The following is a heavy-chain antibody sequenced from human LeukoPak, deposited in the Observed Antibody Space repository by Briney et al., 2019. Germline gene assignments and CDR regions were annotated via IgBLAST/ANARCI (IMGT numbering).Heavy chain of an antibody. V-gene: IGHV4/OR15-8*01. CDR2: IHHDGRI. J-gene: IGHJ4*02. Sequence: KPSETLSLTCDVSGGSIDSTNWWNWVRQPPGKGLEWIGEIHHDGRINYNPSLKSRVTLSVDKSMNQFSLRLNSVTAADTAMYYCARSHDHLWGNYPDYWGQGTLVTVSS. CDR3: ARSHDHLWGNYPDY. D-gene: IGHD3-16*02. CDR1: GGSIDSTNW.